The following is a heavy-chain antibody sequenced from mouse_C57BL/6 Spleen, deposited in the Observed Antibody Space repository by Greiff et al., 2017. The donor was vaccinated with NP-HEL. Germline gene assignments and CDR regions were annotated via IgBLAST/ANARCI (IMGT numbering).Heavy chain of an antibody. CDR2: IYPGSGNT. CDR3: ARGGPYYSNYGDY. J-gene: IGHJ2*01. CDR1: GYTFTDYY. Sequence: QVQLQQSGAELVRPGASVKLSCKASGYTFTDYYINWVKQRPGQGLEWIARIYPGSGNTYYNEKFKGKATLTAEKSSSTAYMQLSSLTSEDSAVYFCARGGPYYSNYGDYWGQGTTLTVSS. V-gene: IGHV1-76*01. D-gene: IGHD2-5*01.